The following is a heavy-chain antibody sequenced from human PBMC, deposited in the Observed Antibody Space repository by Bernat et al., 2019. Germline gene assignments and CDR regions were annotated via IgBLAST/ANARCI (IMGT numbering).Heavy chain of an antibody. V-gene: IGHV3-30*18. D-gene: IGHD3-16*02. CDR2: ISYDGSNK. J-gene: IGHJ4*02. CDR3: AKGGGDRDYDYVWGSYRYLCYFDY. CDR1: GFTFSSYG. Sequence: QVQLVESGGGVVQPGRSLRLSCAASGFTFSSYGMHWVRQAPGKGLEWVAVISYDGSNKYYADSVKGRFTISRDNSKNTLYLQMNSLRAEDTAVYYCAKGGGDRDYDYVWGSYRYLCYFDYWGQGTLVTVSS.